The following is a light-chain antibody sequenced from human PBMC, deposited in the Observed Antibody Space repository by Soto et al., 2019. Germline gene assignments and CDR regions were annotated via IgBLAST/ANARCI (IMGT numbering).Light chain of an antibody. Sequence: DIRMTQSPSSLSASVGDRVTITCRASQGISNFLAWYQQKPWKVPKLLISAASTLQSGVPSRFSGSGSGTDFTLTITSLQPEDVATYYCQKYSSVITFGQGTRLEIK. CDR2: AAS. J-gene: IGKJ5*01. V-gene: IGKV1-27*01. CDR3: QKYSSVIT. CDR1: QGISNF.